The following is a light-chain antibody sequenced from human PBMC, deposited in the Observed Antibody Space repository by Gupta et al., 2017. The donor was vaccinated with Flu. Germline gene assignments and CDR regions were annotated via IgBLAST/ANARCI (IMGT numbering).Light chain of an antibody. J-gene: IGLJ3*02. Sequence: TATLTCTGNRNNVGNEGVAWLQQHQGHPPKLLSFRNNRRPSGISERFSALRSGNTAYLTITALQAEDEADYYCSAWDSSLNAWVFGGGTKLTVL. CDR1: RNNVGNEG. CDR2: RNN. CDR3: SAWDSSLNAWV. V-gene: IGLV10-54*04.